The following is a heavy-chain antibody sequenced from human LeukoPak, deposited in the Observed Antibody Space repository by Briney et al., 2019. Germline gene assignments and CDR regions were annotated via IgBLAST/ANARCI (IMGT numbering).Heavy chain of an antibody. V-gene: IGHV1-2*02. J-gene: IGHJ4*02. CDR1: GYTFTGYY. D-gene: IGHD5-12*01. CDR2: INPNSGGT. Sequence: ASVKVSCKASGYTFTGYYMHWVRQAPGQGLEWMGWINPNSGGTNYAQKFQGRVTMTRDTSISTAYMELSRLRSDDTAVYYCARGSDRGYDSTERVFDYWGQGTLVTVSS. CDR3: ARGSDRGYDSTERVFDY.